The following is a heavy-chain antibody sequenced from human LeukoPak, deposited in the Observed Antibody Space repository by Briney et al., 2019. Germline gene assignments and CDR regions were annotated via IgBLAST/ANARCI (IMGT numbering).Heavy chain of an antibody. D-gene: IGHD5/OR15-5a*01. Sequence: PGGSLRLSCAASGFTVSNNYMSWVRQAPGKGPEWASVIYSGGTTFYADSVKGRFTISRDDSQNTLYLQMNSLRAEDTAVYYCARASRLGLAGMFDYWGQGTLVTVSS. V-gene: IGHV3-66*01. J-gene: IGHJ4*02. CDR3: ARASRLGLAGMFDY. CDR1: GFTVSNNY. CDR2: IYSGGTT.